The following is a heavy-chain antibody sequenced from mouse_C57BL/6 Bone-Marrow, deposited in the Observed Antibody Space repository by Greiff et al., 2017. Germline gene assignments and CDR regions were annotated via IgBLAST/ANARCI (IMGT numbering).Heavy chain of an antibody. CDR2: IYPSDSET. CDR1: GYTFTSYW. CDR3: ASWRSNSFAY. Sequence: QVQLQQPGAELVRPGSSVKLSCKASGYTFTSYWMDWVKQRPGQGLEWIGNIYPSDSETHYNQKFKDKATLTVDKSSSTAYMQLSSLTSEDSAVYYCASWRSNSFAYWGQGTLGTVSA. D-gene: IGHD2-5*01. J-gene: IGHJ3*01. V-gene: IGHV1-61*01.